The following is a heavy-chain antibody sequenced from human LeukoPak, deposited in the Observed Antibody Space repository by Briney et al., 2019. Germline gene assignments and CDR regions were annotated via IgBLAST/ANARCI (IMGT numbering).Heavy chain of an antibody. D-gene: IGHD4-17*01. CDR3: ASPGDYGDYADLFDY. Sequence: GGSLRLSCAASGFTLSTYWMHWVRQAPGKGLVWVSRINSEGSSTTYADSVKGRFTISRDNAKNILYLQMNSLRAEDTAVYYCASPGDYGDYADLFDYWGQGTLVTVSS. V-gene: IGHV3-74*01. CDR2: INSEGSST. CDR1: GFTLSTYW. J-gene: IGHJ4*02.